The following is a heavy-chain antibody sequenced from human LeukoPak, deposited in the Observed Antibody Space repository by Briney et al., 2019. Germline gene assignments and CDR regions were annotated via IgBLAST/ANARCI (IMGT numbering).Heavy chain of an antibody. D-gene: IGHD6-13*01. CDR2: ISWNSGSI. CDR3: AKESIAAAGSFDY. Sequence: GRSLRLSCAASGFTFDDYAMHWVRHAPGEGLEWVSGISWNSGSIVYADSVKGRFTISRDNAKNSLYLQMNSLRAEDMALYYCAKESIAAAGSFDYWGQGTLVTVSS. J-gene: IGHJ4*02. V-gene: IGHV3-9*03. CDR1: GFTFDDYA.